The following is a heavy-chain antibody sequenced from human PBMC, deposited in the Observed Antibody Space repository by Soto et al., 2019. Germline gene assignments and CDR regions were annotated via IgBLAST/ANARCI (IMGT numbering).Heavy chain of an antibody. CDR2: TIPVFGTT. CDR1: GGTFSNYT. Sequence: QVQLVQSGAEVKKPGSSVKVSCKASGGTFSNYTISWLRQAPGQGLEWMGGTIPVFGTTDYEQKFHGRVRVTADGSTGRAYMELSSLSSADTAGYCCGRSSPEIGVGNPAVKEDYHGMGARGQGTTVSVS. D-gene: IGHD3-22*01. J-gene: IGHJ6*02. CDR3: GRSSPEIGVGNPAVKEDYHGMGA. V-gene: IGHV1-69*01.